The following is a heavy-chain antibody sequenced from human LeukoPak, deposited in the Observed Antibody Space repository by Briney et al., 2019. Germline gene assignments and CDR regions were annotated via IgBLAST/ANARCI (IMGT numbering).Heavy chain of an antibody. CDR3: ARDRGRYGDYLYYFDY. J-gene: IGHJ4*02. D-gene: IGHD4-17*01. CDR2: ISGSGGST. Sequence: PGGSLRLSCAASGFTFSSYAMSWVRQAPGKGLEWVSAISGSGGSTYYADSVKGRFTISRDNSKNTLYLQMNSLRAEDTAVYYCARDRGRYGDYLYYFDYWGQGTLVTVSS. CDR1: GFTFSSYA. V-gene: IGHV3-23*01.